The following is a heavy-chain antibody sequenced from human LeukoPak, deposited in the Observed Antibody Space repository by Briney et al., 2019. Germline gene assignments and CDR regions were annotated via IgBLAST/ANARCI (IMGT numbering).Heavy chain of an antibody. CDR1: GFTFSNYR. Sequence: PGGSLRLSCEASGFTFSNYRMDWVRQAPGKGLEWVAVVSYDGSNKYYADSVKGRFTISRDNSKNTLYLQMTSLRAEDTAVYYCARDGCATCRYYFSMAVWGQGTAVTVSS. V-gene: IGHV3-30*04. D-gene: IGHD2-8*01. J-gene: IGHJ6*02. CDR2: VSYDGSNK. CDR3: ARDGCATCRYYFSMAV.